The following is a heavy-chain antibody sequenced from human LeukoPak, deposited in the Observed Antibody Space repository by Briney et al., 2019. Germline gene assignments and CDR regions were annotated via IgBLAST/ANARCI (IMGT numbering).Heavy chain of an antibody. CDR2: ISGSGGNT. CDR3: ARAHSKTLIRTRTRASSDY. J-gene: IGHJ4*02. D-gene: IGHD1-7*01. V-gene: IGHV3-23*01. CDR1: GFTFSSYA. Sequence: GGSLRLSCAASGFTFSSYAMKWVRQAPGKGLEWVSGISGSGGNTNYADSVKGRFTISRDNSKNTLYLQMNSLRPEDTAVYYCARAHSKTLIRTRTRASSDYWGQGTLVTVSS.